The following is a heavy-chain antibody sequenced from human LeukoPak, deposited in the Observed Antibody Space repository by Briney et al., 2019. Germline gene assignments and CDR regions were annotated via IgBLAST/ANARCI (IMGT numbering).Heavy chain of an antibody. CDR3: ARAYSSSWYGGTFDY. CDR1: GGSISSYY. V-gene: IGHV4-59*01. D-gene: IGHD6-13*01. J-gene: IGHJ4*02. Sequence: SETLSLTCTVSGGSISSYYWRWIRQPPGKGLEWIGSIYYSGSTNCNPSLKSRVTISVDTSKNQFSLKLSSVTAADTAVYYCARAYSSSWYGGTFDYWGQGTLVTVPS. CDR2: IYYSGST.